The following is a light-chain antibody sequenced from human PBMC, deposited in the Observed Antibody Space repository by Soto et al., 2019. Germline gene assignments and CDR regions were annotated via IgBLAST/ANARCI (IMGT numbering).Light chain of an antibody. CDR1: QSVNGY. V-gene: IGKV3-11*01. CDR3: QQRSMWPLT. Sequence: EIVLTRSPATLSLSPGERATLSCRASQSVNGYLAWYQQKPGQAPRLLIYDAANRATGIPARFSGSGFGTDFSLTISSLEPEDLAVYYCQQRSMWPLTFGGGTKVEIK. J-gene: IGKJ4*01. CDR2: DAA.